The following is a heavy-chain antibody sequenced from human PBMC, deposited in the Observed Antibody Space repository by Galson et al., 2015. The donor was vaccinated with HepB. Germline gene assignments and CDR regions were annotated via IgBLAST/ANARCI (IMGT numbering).Heavy chain of an antibody. J-gene: IGHJ3*02. CDR3: ARVSGGSWYDAFDI. V-gene: IGHV3-7*01. CDR1: GFTFSSYW. CDR2: IKQDGSEK. Sequence: LRLSCAASGFTFSSYWMSWVRQAPGKGLEWVANIKQDGSEKYYVDSVKGRFTISRDNAKNSLYLQMNSLRAEDTAVYYCARVSGGSWYDAFDIWGQGTMVTVSS. D-gene: IGHD6-13*01.